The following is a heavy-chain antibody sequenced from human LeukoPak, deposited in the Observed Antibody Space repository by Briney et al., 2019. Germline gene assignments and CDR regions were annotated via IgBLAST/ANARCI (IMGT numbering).Heavy chain of an antibody. CDR1: GFTLSSYA. D-gene: IGHD3-22*01. J-gene: IGHJ4*02. V-gene: IGHV3-23*01. CDR3: TRDLTGHYSIDY. Sequence: PGGSLRLSCAASGFTLSSYAMSWVRQAPGKGLEWVSAISGSGGSTYYADSVKGRFTISRDNSKNTLYLQMNSLRAEDTAVYYCTRDLTGHYSIDYWGQGTLVTVSS. CDR2: ISGSGGST.